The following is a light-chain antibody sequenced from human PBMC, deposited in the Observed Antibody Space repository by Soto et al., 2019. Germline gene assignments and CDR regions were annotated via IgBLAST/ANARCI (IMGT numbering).Light chain of an antibody. V-gene: IGKV3-15*01. CDR2: GAS. CDR1: QSVNSN. J-gene: IGKJ1*01. CDR3: QQHHNWPPWT. Sequence: EIVITQSPVTLSVSPGERATLSCRASQSVNSNLAWYQQKPGQAPRLLIYGASTRATGIPARFSGSGSGTEFTLTISSLQSEDFAVYYCQQHHNWPPWTFGQGTKVDIK.